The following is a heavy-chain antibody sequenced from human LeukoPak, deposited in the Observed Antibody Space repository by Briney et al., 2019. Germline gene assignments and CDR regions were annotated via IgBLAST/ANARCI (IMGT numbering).Heavy chain of an antibody. CDR2: ISYDGSNK. CDR1: GFTFSSYA. Sequence: GGSLRLSCAASGFTFSSYAMTRVRQAPGKGLEWVAVISYDGSNKYYADSVKGRFTISRDNSKNTMYLQMNSLRAEDTAVYYCASGGQTELYGMDVWGQGTTVTVSS. J-gene: IGHJ6*02. CDR3: ASGGQTELYGMDV. D-gene: IGHD1-26*01. V-gene: IGHV3-30-3*01.